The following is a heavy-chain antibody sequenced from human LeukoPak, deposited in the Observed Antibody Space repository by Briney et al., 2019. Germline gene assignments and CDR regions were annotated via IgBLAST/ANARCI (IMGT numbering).Heavy chain of an antibody. J-gene: IGHJ4*02. CDR3: ARDLSSTSNWEFDY. Sequence: ASVKVSCKASGYTFTSYGISWVRQAPGQGLEGMGWISAYNGNTNYAQKLQGRVTMTTDTSTSTAYMELRSLRSDATAVYCCARDLSSTSNWEFDYWGQGTLVTVSS. CDR1: GYTFTSYG. V-gene: IGHV1-18*01. CDR2: ISAYNGNT. D-gene: IGHD7-27*01.